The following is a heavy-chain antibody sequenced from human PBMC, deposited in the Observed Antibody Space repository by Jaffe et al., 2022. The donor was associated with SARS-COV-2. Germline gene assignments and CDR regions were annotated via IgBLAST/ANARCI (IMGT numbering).Heavy chain of an antibody. CDR2: IYPGDSDT. J-gene: IGHJ6*02. CDR3: ARHGRGKEYYGSGDYYYGMDV. CDR1: GYSFTSYW. Sequence: EVQLVQSGAEVKKPGESLKISCKGSGYSFTSYWIGWVRQMPGKGLEWMGIIYPGDSDTRYSPSFQGQVTISADKSISTAYLQWSSLKASDTAMYYCARHGRGKEYYGSGDYYYGMDVWGQGTTVTVSS. D-gene: IGHD3-10*01. V-gene: IGHV5-51*01.